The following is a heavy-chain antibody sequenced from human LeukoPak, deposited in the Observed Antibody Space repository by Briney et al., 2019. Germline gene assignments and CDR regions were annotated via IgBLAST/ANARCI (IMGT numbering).Heavy chain of an antibody. J-gene: IGHJ3*02. V-gene: IGHV3-66*01. CDR3: AKLAVLDI. D-gene: IGHD6-19*01. CDR1: GFTFSSYA. Sequence: GGSLRLSCAASGFTFSSYAMSWVRQAPGKGLEWVSVIYSGGSTYYADSVKGRFTISRDNSKNTLYLQMNSLRAEDTAVYYCAKLAVLDIWGQGTMVTVSS. CDR2: IYSGGST.